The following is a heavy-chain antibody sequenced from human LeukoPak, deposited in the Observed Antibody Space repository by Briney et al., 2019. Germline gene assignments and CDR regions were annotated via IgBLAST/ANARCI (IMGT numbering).Heavy chain of an antibody. Sequence: GGSLRLSCAASGFTFSSYSMNWVRQAPGKGLEWVSSISSSSSYIYYADSVKGRFTISRDNAKNSLYLQMNSLRAEDTAVYYCARDSPNDYEFSFDYWGQGTLVTVSS. V-gene: IGHV3-21*04. CDR1: GFTFSSYS. CDR2: ISSSSSYI. D-gene: IGHD4-17*01. CDR3: ARDSPNDYEFSFDY. J-gene: IGHJ4*02.